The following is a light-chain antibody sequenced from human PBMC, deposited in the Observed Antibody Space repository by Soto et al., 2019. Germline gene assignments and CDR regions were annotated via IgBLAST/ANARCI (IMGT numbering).Light chain of an antibody. J-gene: IGLJ1*01. Sequence: QSALTQPPSASGSPGQSVTISCTGTKSDIGVYDFVSWYQQHPGKVPKLLIYEVTKRPSGVPDRFSGSKSGNTASLTVSGLQADDEADYYCCSHAGSKNYYLFGPGTQLTVL. CDR3: CSHAGSKNYYL. CDR1: KSDIGVYDF. V-gene: IGLV2-8*01. CDR2: EVT.